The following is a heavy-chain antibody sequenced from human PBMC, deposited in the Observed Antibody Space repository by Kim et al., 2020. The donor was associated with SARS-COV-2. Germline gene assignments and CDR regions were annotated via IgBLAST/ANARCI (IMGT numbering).Heavy chain of an antibody. Sequence: GGSLRLSCAASGFTFSSYGMHWVRQAPGKGLEWVAVIWYDGSNKYYADSVKGRFTISRDNSKNTLYLQMNSLRAEDTAVYYCARDNSLFEWELLGIDYWGQGTLVTVSS. CDR2: IWYDGSNK. J-gene: IGHJ4*02. CDR3: ARDNSLFEWELLGIDY. CDR1: GFTFSSYG. V-gene: IGHV3-33*01. D-gene: IGHD1-26*01.